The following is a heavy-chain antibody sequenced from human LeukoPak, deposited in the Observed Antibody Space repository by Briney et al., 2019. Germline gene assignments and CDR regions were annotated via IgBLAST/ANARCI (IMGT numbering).Heavy chain of an antibody. CDR2: IRYDGSNK. V-gene: IGHV3-30*02. Sequence: PGGSLRLSCAASGFTFSSYWMHWVRQTPGKGLVWVAFIRYDGSNKYYADSVKGRFTISRDDSKNTLYLQMNSLRAEDTAVYYCAKDLGRLFDYWGQGTLVTVSS. J-gene: IGHJ4*02. CDR3: AKDLGRLFDY. CDR1: GFTFSSYW.